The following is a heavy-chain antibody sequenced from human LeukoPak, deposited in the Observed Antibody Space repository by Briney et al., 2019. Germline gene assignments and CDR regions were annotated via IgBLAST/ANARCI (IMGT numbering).Heavy chain of an antibody. D-gene: IGHD3-22*01. J-gene: IGHJ4*02. CDR2: IYPGDSDT. CDR3: ARHATYYYDSSGYLYYFDY. V-gene: IGHV5-51*01. Sequence: NPGESLKISCKGSGYSFTSYWIGWVRQMPGKGLEWMGIIYPGDSDTRYSPSFQGQVTISADKSISTAYLQWSSLKASDTAMYYCARHATYYYDSSGYLYYFDYWGQETLVTVSS. CDR1: GYSFTSYW.